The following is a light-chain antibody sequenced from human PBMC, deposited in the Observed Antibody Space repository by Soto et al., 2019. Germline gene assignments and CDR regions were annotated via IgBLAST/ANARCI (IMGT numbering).Light chain of an antibody. J-gene: IGKJ3*01. CDR1: QGISHY. CDR2: AAS. V-gene: IGKV1-27*01. Sequence: DIQMTQSPSSLSASVGDRVTITCRATQGISHYLAWYQQRPGRAPKLLIYAASTLHSGVPSRFSGSGSGTDFSLTISSLQPEDVGTDYCQKYDNGPFTFGPGTKV. CDR3: QKYDNGPFT.